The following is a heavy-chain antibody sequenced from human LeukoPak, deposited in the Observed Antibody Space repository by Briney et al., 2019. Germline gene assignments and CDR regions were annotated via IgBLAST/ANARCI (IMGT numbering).Heavy chain of an antibody. CDR3: AKDYYDSSGYYSFSPYYYYYGMDV. CDR1: GSTFSSYG. CDR2: ISYDGSNK. V-gene: IGHV3-30*18. J-gene: IGHJ6*02. Sequence: PGGSLRLSCAASGSTFSSYGMHWVRQAPGKGLEWVAVISYDGSNKYYADSVKGRFTISRDNSKNTLYLQMNSLRAEDTAVYYCAKDYYDSSGYYSFSPYYYYYGMDVWGQGTTVTVSS. D-gene: IGHD3-22*01.